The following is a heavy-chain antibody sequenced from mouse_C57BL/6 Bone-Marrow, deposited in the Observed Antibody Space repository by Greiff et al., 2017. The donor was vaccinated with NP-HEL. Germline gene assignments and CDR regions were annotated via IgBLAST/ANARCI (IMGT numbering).Heavy chain of an antibody. J-gene: IGHJ4*01. D-gene: IGHD1-1*01. CDR3: ARSPSYYYGGSYPYYYAMDY. Sequence: EVKVVESGGGLVQPGGSLSLSCAASGFTFTDYYMSWVRQPPGKALEWLGFIRNKANGYTTEYSVSVKGRFTLSKDYSQSIISPQSNALRAEASATYYCARSPSYYYGGSYPYYYAMDYWGQGTSVTVSS. CDR2: IRNKANGYTT. CDR1: GFTFTDYY. V-gene: IGHV7-3*01.